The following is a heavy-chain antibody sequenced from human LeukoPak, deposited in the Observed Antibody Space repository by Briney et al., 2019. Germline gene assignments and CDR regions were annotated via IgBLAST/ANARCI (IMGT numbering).Heavy chain of an antibody. J-gene: IGHJ5*02. CDR2: IYYSGST. D-gene: IGHD6-13*01. V-gene: IGHV4-59*12. CDR1: GGSISSYY. Sequence: PSETLSLTCTVSGGSISSYYWSWIRQPPGKGLEWIGYIYYSGSTNYNPSLKSRVTISVDTSKNQFSLKLSSVTAADTAVYYCARAPGIIAAAGTRWSDPWGQGTLVTVSS. CDR3: ARAPGIIAAAGTRWSDP.